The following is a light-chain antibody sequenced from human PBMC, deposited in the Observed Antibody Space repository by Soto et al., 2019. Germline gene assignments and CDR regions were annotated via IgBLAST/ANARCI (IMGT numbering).Light chain of an antibody. J-gene: IGKJ1*01. CDR3: QQSYSSPWT. CDR1: QSISTF. Sequence: DIQMTQSPSSLSASVGDRVTITCRPSQSISTFLNWYQQKPGTAPKLLMHATSILQSWVPSRFSGSGSGTEFTLTISNLQPEDFETYSCQQSYSSPWTFGQGTKVKIK. V-gene: IGKV1-39*01. CDR2: ATS.